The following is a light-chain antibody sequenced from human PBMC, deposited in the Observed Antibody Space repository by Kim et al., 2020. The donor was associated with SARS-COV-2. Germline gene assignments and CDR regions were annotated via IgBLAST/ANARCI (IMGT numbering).Light chain of an antibody. CDR2: QDT. V-gene: IGLV3-1*01. Sequence: SYELTQPPSVSVSPGQTASITCSGDKLGDKYTYWYQQKPGQSPVVVIYQDTKRPSGIPERFSGSNSGNTATLTISGTPAMDEANYYCQAWDKNTVIFGGGTKVTVL. CDR3: QAWDKNTVI. CDR1: KLGDKY. J-gene: IGLJ2*01.